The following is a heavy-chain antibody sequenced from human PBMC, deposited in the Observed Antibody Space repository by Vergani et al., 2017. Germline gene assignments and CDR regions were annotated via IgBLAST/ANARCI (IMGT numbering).Heavy chain of an antibody. Sequence: QVQLVQSGAEVKKPGSSVKVSCKASGGTFSSYAISWVRQAPGQGLEWMGGIIPIFGTANYAQKFQGRVTITADESTSTAYMELSSLRAEDTALYYCAKDINDILTGSPNYELLSAWDYWGQGTLVTVSS. V-gene: IGHV1-69*01. CDR2: IIPIFGTA. CDR3: AKDINDILTGSPNYELLSAWDY. CDR1: GGTFSSYA. J-gene: IGHJ4*02. D-gene: IGHD3-9*01.